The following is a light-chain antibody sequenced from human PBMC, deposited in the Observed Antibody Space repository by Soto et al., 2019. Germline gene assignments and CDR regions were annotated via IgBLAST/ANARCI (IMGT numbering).Light chain of an antibody. CDR1: SSDVGGYNY. CDR2: EVS. Sequence: QSALTQPPSASGSPGQSVTISCTGTSSDVGGYNYVSWYQQHPGKAPKLMISEVSKRPSWVPDRFSGSKSGNTASLTVSGLQYEDEADYYCSSFSGNNNLVFGGGTKLTVL. CDR3: SSFSGNNNLV. V-gene: IGLV2-8*01. J-gene: IGLJ2*01.